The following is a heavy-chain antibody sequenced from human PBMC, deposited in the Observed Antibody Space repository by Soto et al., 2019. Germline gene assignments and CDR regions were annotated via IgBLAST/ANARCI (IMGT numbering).Heavy chain of an antibody. V-gene: IGHV4-31*03. CDR2: IYYSGST. CDR1: CGSIISGGYY. CDR3: AREGRDGYNLIDY. D-gene: IGHD5-12*01. J-gene: IGHJ4*02. Sequence: SETLSLTCTFSCGSIISGGYYWSWIRQHPGKGLEWIGYIYYSGSTYYNPSLKSRVTISVDTSKNQFSLKLSSVTAADTAVYYCAREGRDGYNLIDYWGQGTLVTVSS.